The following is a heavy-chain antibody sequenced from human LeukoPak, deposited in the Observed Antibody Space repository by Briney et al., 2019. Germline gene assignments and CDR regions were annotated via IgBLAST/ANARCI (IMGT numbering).Heavy chain of an antibody. CDR1: GFTFSSYA. V-gene: IGHV3-23*01. J-gene: IGHJ4*02. Sequence: QPGGSLRLSCAASGFTFSSYAMSWVRQAPGKGLEWVSAISGSGGSTYYADSVKGRFTISRDNSKNTLYLQMNSLRAEDTAVYYCAKDFQWLVPDWKPDWYGGVGYWGQGTLVTVSS. D-gene: IGHD6-19*01. CDR3: AKDFQWLVPDWKPDWYGGVGY. CDR2: ISGSGGST.